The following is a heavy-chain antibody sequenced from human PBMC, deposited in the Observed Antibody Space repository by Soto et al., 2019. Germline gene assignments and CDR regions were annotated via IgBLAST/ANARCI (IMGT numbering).Heavy chain of an antibody. CDR3: ARDFRYYYGSGTDNWFDP. CDR1: GGSISSGGYS. Sequence: SETLSLTCAVSGGSISSGGYSWSRIRQPPGKGLEWIGYIYHSGSTYYNPSLKSRVTISVDRSKNQFSLKLSSVTAADTAVYYCARDFRYYYGSGTDNWFDPWGQGTLVTVSS. V-gene: IGHV4-30-2*01. D-gene: IGHD3-10*01. J-gene: IGHJ5*02. CDR2: IYHSGST.